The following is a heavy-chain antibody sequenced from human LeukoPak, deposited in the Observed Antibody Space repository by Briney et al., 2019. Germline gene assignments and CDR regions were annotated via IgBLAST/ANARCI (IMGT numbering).Heavy chain of an antibody. Sequence: SGTLSLTCAVSGGSISSSNWWSWVRQPPGKGLEWIGEIYHSGSTNYNPSLKSRVTISVDKSKNQFSLKLSSVTAADTAVYYCARESVVGATSGPYYYYFYGMDVWGQGTTVTVSS. V-gene: IGHV4-4*02. J-gene: IGHJ6*02. CDR3: ARESVVGATSGPYYYYFYGMDV. D-gene: IGHD1-26*01. CDR2: IYHSGST. CDR1: GGSISSSNW.